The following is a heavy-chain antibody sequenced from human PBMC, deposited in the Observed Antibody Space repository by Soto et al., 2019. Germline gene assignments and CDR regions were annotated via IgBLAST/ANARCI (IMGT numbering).Heavy chain of an antibody. CDR1: GFTLSNNG. V-gene: IGHV3-30*18. D-gene: IGHD6-13*01. CDR3: VKDKGAAAGFDY. CDR2: ISYEGSEK. J-gene: IGHJ4*02. Sequence: QVHLVESGGGVVQPGGSLRLSCAASGFTLSNNGMHWVRQAPGKGLEWMGVISYEGSEKYYAGSVKGRFTISRDNSKNTLYLQMDTLRAEDTAIYYCVKDKGAAAGFDYWGQGILVTVSS.